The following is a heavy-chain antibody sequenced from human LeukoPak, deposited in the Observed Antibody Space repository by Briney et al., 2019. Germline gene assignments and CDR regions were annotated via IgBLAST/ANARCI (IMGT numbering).Heavy chain of an antibody. CDR3: AKDTLRTVRGYYFDY. CDR1: GFTFSRYA. Sequence: GGSLRLSCAASGFTFSRYAMHWVRQAPGKGLEWVAVISYDGSNKYYADSVKGRFTISRDNSKNTLYLQMNSLRAEDTAVYYCAKDTLRTVRGYYFDYWGQGTLVTVSS. D-gene: IGHD3-10*02. CDR2: ISYDGSNK. J-gene: IGHJ4*02. V-gene: IGHV3-30*04.